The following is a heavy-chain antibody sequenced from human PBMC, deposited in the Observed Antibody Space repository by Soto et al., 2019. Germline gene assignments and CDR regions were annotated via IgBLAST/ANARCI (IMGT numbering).Heavy chain of an antibody. D-gene: IGHD6-19*01. V-gene: IGHV5-10-1*01. Sequence: PGESLKISCKGSGYSFTSYWISWVRQMPGKGLEWMGRIDPSDSYTNYSPSFQGHVTISADKSISTAYLQWSSLKASDTAMYYCASPRAVAGIWYYYGMDVWGQGTTVTVSS. J-gene: IGHJ6*02. CDR2: IDPSDSYT. CDR1: GYSFTSYW. CDR3: ASPRAVAGIWYYYGMDV.